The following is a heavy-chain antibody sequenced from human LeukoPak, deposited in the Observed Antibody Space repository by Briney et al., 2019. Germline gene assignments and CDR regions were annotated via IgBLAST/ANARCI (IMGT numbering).Heavy chain of an antibody. D-gene: IGHD6-13*01. CDR1: AFTFNTFDNFA. J-gene: IGHJ4*02. Sequence: GGSLRLSCSVSAFTFNTFDNFAMYWVRQAPGKGLEWVSAIIESGESTYYTDSVKGRFTISRDNSKNTLYLQMNSLRAEDTAFYYCAKRGYSSSLGWSYYFDYWGQGTLVTVSS. V-gene: IGHV3-23*01. CDR2: IIESGEST. CDR3: AKRGYSSSLGWSYYFDY.